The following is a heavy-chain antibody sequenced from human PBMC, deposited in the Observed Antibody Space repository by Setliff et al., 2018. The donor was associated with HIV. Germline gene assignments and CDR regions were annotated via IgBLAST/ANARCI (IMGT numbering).Heavy chain of an antibody. CDR1: GFNFNNAW. J-gene: IGHJ5*02. CDR3: ARDRGSSWTRVGWFDP. CDR2: IKRKSDGGTA. D-gene: IGHD6-13*01. Sequence: PGGSLRLSCSASGFNFNNAWMSWVRQTPGKGLEWVGHIKRKSDGGTADYVASVKDRFSISRDVSTNTLYLQMNSLRTEDTAVYYCARDRGSSWTRVGWFDPWGQGTLVTVSS. V-gene: IGHV3-15*01.